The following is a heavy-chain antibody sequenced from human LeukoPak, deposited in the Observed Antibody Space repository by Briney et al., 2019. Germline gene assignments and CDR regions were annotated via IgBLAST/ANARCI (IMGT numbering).Heavy chain of an antibody. V-gene: IGHV4-34*01. D-gene: IGHD3-10*01. Sequence: SETLSLTCAVYGGYFCGYYWSWIRQPPGKGREWIGEINHSGSTNYNPSLKSRVTISVDTSKNQFSLKLSSVTAADTAVYYCARDRRLWFGELLGGNWFDPWGQGTLVTVSS. CDR2: INHSGST. CDR1: GGYFCGYY. J-gene: IGHJ5*02. CDR3: ARDRRLWFGELLGGNWFDP.